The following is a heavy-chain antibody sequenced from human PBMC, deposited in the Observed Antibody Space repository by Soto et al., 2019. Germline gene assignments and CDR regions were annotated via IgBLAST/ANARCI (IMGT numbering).Heavy chain of an antibody. CDR1: GDSITSEGYA. Sequence: PSDPLSLTCAVPGDSITSEGYAWSWIRQPPGKGLEWVGYIYDSGNSYYNPSLKSRLTISMDRSKNQFSLDLTSVTAADTAVYYCARSCRSISSSFFDFDTRGPQTPLTVSS. V-gene: IGHV4-30-2*01. D-gene: IGHD2-2*01. CDR2: IYDSGNS. CDR3: ARSCRSISSSFFDFDT. J-gene: IGHJ5*02.